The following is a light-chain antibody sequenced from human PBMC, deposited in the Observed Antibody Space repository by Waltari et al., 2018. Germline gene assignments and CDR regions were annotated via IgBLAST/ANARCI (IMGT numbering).Light chain of an antibody. J-gene: IGKJ2*01. CDR1: QTLLSNSNNKNF. CDR2: WAS. Sequence: DIVMTQSPESLAVSLGERATINCKSSQTLLSNSNNKNFLTWYQQKPGQPPKLLIYWASTRESGVPDRFSGSGSGTDFTLTISSLQAEDVAVYFCQQYYGIPYTFGQGTRLEIK. V-gene: IGKV4-1*01. CDR3: QQYYGIPYT.